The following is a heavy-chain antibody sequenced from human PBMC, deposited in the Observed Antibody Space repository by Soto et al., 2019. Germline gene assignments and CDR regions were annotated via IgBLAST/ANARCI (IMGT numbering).Heavy chain of an antibody. J-gene: IGHJ6*02. CDR1: GGSISSSSYY. CDR2: IYYSGST. V-gene: IGHV4-39*01. CDR3: ARHFAEADYYYYYGMDV. Sequence: QLQLQESGPGLVKPSETLSLTCTVSGGSISSSSYYWGWIRQPPGKGLEWIGSIYYSGSTYYNPSLKSRVTISVDTSKNQFSLKLSSVTAADTAVYYCARHFAEADYYYYYGMDVWGQGTTVTVSS.